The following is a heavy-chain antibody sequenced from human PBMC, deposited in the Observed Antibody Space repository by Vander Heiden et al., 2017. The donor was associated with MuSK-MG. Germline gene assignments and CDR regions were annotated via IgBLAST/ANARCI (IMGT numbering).Heavy chain of an antibody. CDR3: EKDASSSLYYYYYMDG. CDR2: ISGSGGST. J-gene: IGHJ6*03. D-gene: IGHD6-6*01. CDR1: GFTFSSYA. V-gene: IGHV3-23*01. Sequence: VQPGGSLRLSCAASGFTFSSYAMSWVRQAPGKGLEWVSAISGSGGSTYYADSVKGRFTISRDNSKNTLYLQMNSLRAEDTAVDDCEKDASSSLYYYYYMDGGGKGTTVTVSS.